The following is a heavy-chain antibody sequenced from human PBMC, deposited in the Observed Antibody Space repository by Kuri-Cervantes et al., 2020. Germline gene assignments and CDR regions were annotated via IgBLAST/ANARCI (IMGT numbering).Heavy chain of an antibody. CDR3: AREGAVAGPGFDP. Sequence: ASVKVSCKASGYTFTSYGISWVRQAPGQGLEWMGWINPNSGGTNYAQKFQGWVTMTRDTSISTGYMELSRLRSDDTAVYYCAREGAVAGPGFDPWGQGTLVTVSS. CDR1: GYTFTSYG. V-gene: IGHV1-2*04. CDR2: INPNSGGT. D-gene: IGHD6-19*01. J-gene: IGHJ5*02.